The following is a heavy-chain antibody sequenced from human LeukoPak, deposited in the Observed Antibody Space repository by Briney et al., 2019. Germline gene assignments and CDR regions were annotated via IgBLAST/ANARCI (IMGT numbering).Heavy chain of an antibody. V-gene: IGHV3-23*05. CDR3: ANRIRGSAY. D-gene: IGHD3-10*01. J-gene: IGHJ4*02. CDR2: IDESGYKT. Sequence: GGSLRLSCEASGFIFSSYDLSWVRQAPGKGLEWVSDIDESGYKTYYADSVKGRFTISRDNSKDTLYLHMNSPRVEDTAIYYCANRIRGSAYWGQGTLVTVSS. CDR1: GFIFSSYD.